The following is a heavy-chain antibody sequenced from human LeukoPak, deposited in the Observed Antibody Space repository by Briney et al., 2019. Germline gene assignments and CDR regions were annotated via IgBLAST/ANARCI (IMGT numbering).Heavy chain of an antibody. J-gene: IGHJ4*02. CDR3: ARDLTGSGWYGFWDY. Sequence: GGSLRLSCEASGFTFSAYWMHWVRQAPGEGLLWVSRSNSDASGTSYADSVKGRFTISRDNAKNTLYLQMNSLRAEDTAVYYCARDLTGSGWYGFWDYWGQGTLVTVSS. CDR1: GFTFSAYW. D-gene: IGHD6-19*01. V-gene: IGHV3-74*01. CDR2: SNSDASGT.